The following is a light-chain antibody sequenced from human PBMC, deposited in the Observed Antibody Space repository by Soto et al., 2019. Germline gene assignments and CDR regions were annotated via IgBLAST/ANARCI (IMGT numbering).Light chain of an antibody. V-gene: IGKV3-15*01. Sequence: EIVMTQSPATLSVSPGERATLSCRASQSVNSNLAWYRQKPGQAPRLLITDASTRATRVPARFSGSGSGTEFTLIISSLQSEDSGIYYCQQYTFWPPLTFGGGTKVEIK. CDR3: QQYTFWPPLT. CDR2: DAS. J-gene: IGKJ4*01. CDR1: QSVNSN.